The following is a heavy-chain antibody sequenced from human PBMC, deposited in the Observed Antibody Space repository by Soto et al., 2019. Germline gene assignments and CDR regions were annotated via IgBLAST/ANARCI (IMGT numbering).Heavy chain of an antibody. CDR3: ARGDTPMITGMDSFDI. Sequence: GGSLRLSCAASGFTFSRYWMNWVRQVPGKGLEWVANIKQDGTEKNYVDSVKGRFTISRDNAKNSLYLQMDSLRAEDTAVYFCARGDTPMITGMDSFDIWGQGTLVTVSS. D-gene: IGHD5-18*01. V-gene: IGHV3-7*01. CDR2: IKQDGTEK. CDR1: GFTFSRYW. J-gene: IGHJ3*02.